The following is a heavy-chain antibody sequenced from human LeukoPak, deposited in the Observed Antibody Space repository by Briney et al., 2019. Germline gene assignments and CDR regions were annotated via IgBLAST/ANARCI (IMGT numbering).Heavy chain of an antibody. CDR1: GFTFSSYG. J-gene: IGHJ4*02. V-gene: IGHV3-33*06. CDR2: IWYDGSNK. D-gene: IGHD6-6*01. Sequence: GGSLRLSCAASGFTFSSYGMHWVRQAPGKGLEWVAVIWYDGSNKYYADSVKGRFTISRDNSKNTLYLQMNSLRAEDTAVYYCAKDWGREYSSSSIFDYWGQGTLVTVSS. CDR3: AKDWGREYSSSSIFDY.